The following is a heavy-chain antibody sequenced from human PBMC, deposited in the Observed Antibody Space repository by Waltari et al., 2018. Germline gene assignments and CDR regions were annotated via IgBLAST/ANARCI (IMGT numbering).Heavy chain of an antibody. CDR3: ATQSWSNFEY. J-gene: IGHJ4*02. Sequence: EGQLVESGGGWVQPGGSLRLSCAASEFTFAYYWVTWVRQAPGKGLEWVANIKEDGSEKYYVDSVKGRFTISRDNAKNSLYLQMSSLRVEDTAVYYCATQSWSNFEYWGQGTLVTVSS. CDR2: IKEDGSEK. CDR1: EFTFAYYW. D-gene: IGHD3-3*01. V-gene: IGHV3-7*01.